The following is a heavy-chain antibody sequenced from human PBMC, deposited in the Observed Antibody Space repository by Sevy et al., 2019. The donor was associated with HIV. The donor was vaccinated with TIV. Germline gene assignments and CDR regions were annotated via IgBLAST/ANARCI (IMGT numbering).Heavy chain of an antibody. Sequence: GGSLRLSCAVSGFTFSSYAMSWVRQAPGKGLEWVSAITGRGDSTYYADSVKGRFTISRDNSKNTLYVQMNSLRAEDTAVYYCAKDVGATGGDAFHIWGQGTLVTVSS. CDR2: ITGRGDST. V-gene: IGHV3-23*01. J-gene: IGHJ3*02. CDR1: GFTFSSYA. D-gene: IGHD1-26*01. CDR3: AKDVGATGGDAFHI.